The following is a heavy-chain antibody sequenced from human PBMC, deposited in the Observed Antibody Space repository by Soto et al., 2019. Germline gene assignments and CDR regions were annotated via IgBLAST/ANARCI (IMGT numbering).Heavy chain of an antibody. D-gene: IGHD5-18*01. CDR3: AGPGYSSQDY. Sequence: GGSLRLSCAASGFTFSSFALSWVRQAPGKGLEWVSAISGSGDGTDYAASVKGRVTISRDNSKNTLYLQMNSLRAEDTAVYYCAGPGYSSQDYWGQGALVTVS. CDR1: GFTFSSFA. J-gene: IGHJ4*02. V-gene: IGHV3-23*01. CDR2: ISGSGDGT.